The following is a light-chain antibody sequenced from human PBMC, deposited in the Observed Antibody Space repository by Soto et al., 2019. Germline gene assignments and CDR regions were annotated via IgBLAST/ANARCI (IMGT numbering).Light chain of an antibody. CDR2: HVS. V-gene: IGKV1-5*01. Sequence: DIQMTQSPSTLSASVGDRVTIACRASQTINNWLAWYQQKPGKAPKLLIYHVSTLESGVPSRFSGSGSGTEFTLTISRLQPDDFATYYCQQYNSFSTFGQGTKVEIK. J-gene: IGKJ1*01. CDR3: QQYNSFST. CDR1: QTINNW.